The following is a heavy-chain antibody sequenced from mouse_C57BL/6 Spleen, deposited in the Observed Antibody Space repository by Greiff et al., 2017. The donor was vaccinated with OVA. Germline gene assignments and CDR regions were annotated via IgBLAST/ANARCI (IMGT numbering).Heavy chain of an antibody. J-gene: IGHJ3*01. CDR3: ARRSRTWTLAY. V-gene: IGHV1-50*01. CDR2: IHPSDSYT. Sequence: VQLQQPGAELVKPGASVKLSCKASGFTFTSYWMQWVNQRPGQGLAWIGEIHPSDSYTTYNPKFTGKATLTVDTSSCTAIMQLSSQKSEDSAVYSCARRSRTWTLAYWGQGTLVTVSA. CDR1: GFTFTSYW.